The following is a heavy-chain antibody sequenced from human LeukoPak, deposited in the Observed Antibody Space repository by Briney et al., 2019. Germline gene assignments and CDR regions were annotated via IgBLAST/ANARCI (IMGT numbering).Heavy chain of an antibody. CDR2: ISSSSSYT. Sequence: PGGSLRLSCAASGFTFSDYYMSWLRQAPGKGLEWVSYISSSSSYTNYADSVKGRFTISRDNAKNSLYLQMNSLRAEDTAVYYCARVPGYSYGALDYWGQGTLVTVSS. D-gene: IGHD5-18*01. V-gene: IGHV3-11*06. J-gene: IGHJ4*02. CDR1: GFTFSDYY. CDR3: ARVPGYSYGALDY.